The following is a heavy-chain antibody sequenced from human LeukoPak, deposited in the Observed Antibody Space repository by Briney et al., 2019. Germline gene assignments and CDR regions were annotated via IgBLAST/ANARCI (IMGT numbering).Heavy chain of an antibody. CDR1: GGSISSSSYY. J-gene: IGHJ5*02. CDR2: IYYSGSP. Sequence: PSETLSLTCTVSGGSISSSSYYWGWIRQPPGKGLEWIGSIYYSGSPYYNPSLKSRVTISVDTSKKQFSLKLSSVTAADTAVYYCARHVGFITMVRGVINNNWFDPWGQGTPVTVSS. D-gene: IGHD3-10*01. V-gene: IGHV4-39*01. CDR3: ARHVGFITMVRGVINNNWFDP.